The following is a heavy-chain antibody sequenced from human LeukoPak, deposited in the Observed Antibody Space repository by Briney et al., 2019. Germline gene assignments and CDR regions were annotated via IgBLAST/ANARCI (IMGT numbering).Heavy chain of an antibody. Sequence: GGSLTLSSAASGFTFSDYYMSWIRQAPGKGLEWVSYISSSGSTIYYADSVKGRFTISRDNAKNSLYLQMNSLRAEDTAVYYCARDEILANYYDSSGYQGPHDAFDIWGQGTMVTVSS. D-gene: IGHD3-22*01. V-gene: IGHV3-11*04. J-gene: IGHJ3*02. CDR3: ARDEILANYYDSSGYQGPHDAFDI. CDR1: GFTFSDYY. CDR2: ISSSGSTI.